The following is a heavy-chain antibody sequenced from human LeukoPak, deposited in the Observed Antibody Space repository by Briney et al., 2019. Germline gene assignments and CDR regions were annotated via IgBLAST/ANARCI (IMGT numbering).Heavy chain of an antibody. D-gene: IGHD2-21*01. CDR1: GGTLSSYT. J-gene: IGHJ4*02. CDR3: ARVAGGGAYCGGDCYSFDY. Sequence: VASVKVSCKASGGTLSSYTISWVRQAPGQGLEWMGRIIPILGIANYAQKFQGRVTMTRDTSTSTVYMELSSLRSEDTAVYYCARVAGGGAYCGGDCYSFDYWGQGTLVTVSS. V-gene: IGHV1-69*02. CDR2: IIPILGIA.